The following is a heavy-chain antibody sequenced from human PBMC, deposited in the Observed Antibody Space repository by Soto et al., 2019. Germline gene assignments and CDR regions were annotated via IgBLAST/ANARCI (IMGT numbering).Heavy chain of an antibody. V-gene: IGHV1-69*08. CDR3: ARDKAVMNAAMNMAY. J-gene: IGHJ4*01. D-gene: IGHD5-18*01. CDR2: IIPFANIA. CDR1: GGSFNSYT. Sequence: QVQLVQSGAEVKKPGSSVRVSCKASGGSFNSYTFNWVRRAPGQGLEWMGRIIPFANIANYAQAFEDRVTTSAHSPATKVYMELRSLTSDDTAVYYCARDKAVMNAAMNMAYWGQGTLVAVSS.